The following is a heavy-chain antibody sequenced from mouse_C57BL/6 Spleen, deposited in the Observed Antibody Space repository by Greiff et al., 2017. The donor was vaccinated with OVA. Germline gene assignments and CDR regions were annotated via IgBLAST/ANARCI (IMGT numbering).Heavy chain of an antibody. Sequence: EVQVVESGGGLVKPGGSLKLSCAASGFTFSSYAMSWVRQTPEKRLEWVATISDGGSYTYYPDNVKGRFTISRDNAKNNLYLQMSHLKSEDTAMYYCARALTGTGYYFDYWGQGTTLTVSS. J-gene: IGHJ2*01. V-gene: IGHV5-4*01. CDR1: GFTFSSYA. CDR2: ISDGGSYT. CDR3: ARALTGTGYYFDY. D-gene: IGHD4-1*01.